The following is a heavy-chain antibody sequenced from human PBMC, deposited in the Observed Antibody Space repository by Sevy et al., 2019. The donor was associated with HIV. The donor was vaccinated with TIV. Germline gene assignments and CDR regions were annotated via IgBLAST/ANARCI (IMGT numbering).Heavy chain of an antibody. Sequence: GGFLRLSCAASGFTFSSYSMNWVRQAPGKGLEWVSYISSSSSTIYYADSVKGRFTISRDNAKNSLYLQMNSLRAEDTAVYYCARDGHPPVFYYGSGSYSDYYYGMDVWGQGTTVTVSS. CDR3: ARDGHPPVFYYGSGSYSDYYYGMDV. V-gene: IGHV3-48*01. J-gene: IGHJ6*02. CDR1: GFTFSSYS. CDR2: ISSSSSTI. D-gene: IGHD3-10*01.